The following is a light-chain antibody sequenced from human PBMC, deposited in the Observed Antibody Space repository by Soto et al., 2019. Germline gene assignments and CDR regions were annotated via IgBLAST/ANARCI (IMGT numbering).Light chain of an antibody. V-gene: IGKV1-9*01. CDR3: QNLNTYPRT. J-gene: IGKJ2*01. CDR2: GAS. CDR1: QGISSY. Sequence: DIQLTQSPSFLSASVGDRVTITCRASQGISSYLAWYQQPPEKAPKLLIYGASTLQRGVSSRFSGSGSGTEFTLTIRSLQPEDFATDYCQNLNTYPRTFGQGTKLEVK.